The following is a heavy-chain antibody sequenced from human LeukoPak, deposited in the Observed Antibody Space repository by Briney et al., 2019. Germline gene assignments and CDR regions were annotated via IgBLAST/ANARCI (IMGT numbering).Heavy chain of an antibody. CDR1: GYTFTSYD. J-gene: IGHJ6*03. CDR2: MNPNSGNT. V-gene: IGHV1-8*03. CDR3: ARGRGAYYYYYYMDV. Sequence: ASVKVSSKASGYTFTSYDINWVRQATGQGLEWMGWMNPNSGNTGYAQKFQGRITITRNTSISTAYMELSSLRSEDTAVYYCARGRGAYYYYYYMDVWGKGTTVTVSS. D-gene: IGHD1-26*01.